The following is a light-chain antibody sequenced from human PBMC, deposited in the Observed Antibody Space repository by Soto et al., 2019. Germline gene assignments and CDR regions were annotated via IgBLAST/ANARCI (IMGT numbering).Light chain of an antibody. CDR3: QQRSNWPQT. V-gene: IGKV3-15*01. Sequence: EIVMSLSPAALSVSPGERTTLSCRASQSVSSNLAWYQQKPGQAPRLLIYGSSTRATGVPARFSGSGSGADFTLTISNLQSEDFAVYYCQQRSNWPQTFGQGTKVDNK. J-gene: IGKJ1*01. CDR1: QSVSSN. CDR2: GSS.